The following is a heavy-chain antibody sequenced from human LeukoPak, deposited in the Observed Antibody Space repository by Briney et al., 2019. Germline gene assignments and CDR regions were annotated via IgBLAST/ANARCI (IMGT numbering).Heavy chain of an antibody. D-gene: IGHD1-26*01. J-gene: IGHJ4*02. CDR2: IYYSGST. CDR1: SGSISSGGYY. CDR3: ARDQWDYGHFDY. Sequence: MPSETLSLTCTVSSGSISSGGYYWSWIRQHPGKGLEWIGYIYYSGSTYYNPSLKSRVTISVDTSKNQFSLKLSSVTAADTAVYYCARDQWDYGHFDYWGQGTLVTVSS. V-gene: IGHV4-31*03.